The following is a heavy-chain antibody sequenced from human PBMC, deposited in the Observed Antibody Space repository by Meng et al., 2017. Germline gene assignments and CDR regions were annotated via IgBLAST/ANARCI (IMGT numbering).Heavy chain of an antibody. CDR2: IKQDGSEK. D-gene: IGHD3-22*01. CDR1: GFTFSSYW. J-gene: IGHJ4*02. V-gene: IGHV3-7*03. CDR3: ASDTYYYDSSGPSYFDY. Sequence: GGSLRLSCAASGFTFSSYWMSWVRQAPGKGLEWVANIKQDGSEKYYVDSVKGRFTISRDNAKNSLYLQMNSLRAEDTAVYYCASDTYYYDSSGPSYFDYWGQGTLVTVSS.